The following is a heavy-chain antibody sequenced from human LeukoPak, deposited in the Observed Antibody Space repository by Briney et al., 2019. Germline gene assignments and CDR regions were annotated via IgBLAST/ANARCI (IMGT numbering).Heavy chain of an antibody. CDR3: AKDDQVVPAAPYGGGLFDY. V-gene: IGHV3-30*02. J-gene: IGHJ4*02. CDR2: IRYDGSNK. D-gene: IGHD2-2*01. CDR1: GFTFSSYG. Sequence: PGGSLRLSCAASGFTFSSYGMHWVRQAPGKGLEWVAFIRYDGSNKYYADSVKGRFTISRDKSKNTLYLQMNSLRAEDTAVYYCAKDDQVVPAAPYGGGLFDYWGQGTLVTVSS.